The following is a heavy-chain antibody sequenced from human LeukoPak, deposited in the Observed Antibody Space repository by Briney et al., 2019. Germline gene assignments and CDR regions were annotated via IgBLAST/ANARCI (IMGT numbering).Heavy chain of an antibody. D-gene: IGHD3-16*01. V-gene: IGHV3-21*01. Sequence: PGGPLRLSCAASGFTFSSYSMNWVRQAPGKGLEWVSSISSSSSYIYYADSVKGRFTISRDNAKNSLYLQMNSLRAEDTAVYYCARGDYDYVWGENYWGQGTLVTVSS. J-gene: IGHJ4*02. CDR3: ARGDYDYVWGENY. CDR2: ISSSSSYI. CDR1: GFTFSSYS.